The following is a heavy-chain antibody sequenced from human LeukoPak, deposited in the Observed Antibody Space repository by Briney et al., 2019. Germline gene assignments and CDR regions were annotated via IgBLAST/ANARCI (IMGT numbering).Heavy chain of an antibody. D-gene: IGHD3-16*02. J-gene: IGHJ4*02. Sequence: GGSLRLSCAASGFTFSSYAMSWVRQAPGKGLEWVSAISGSGGSTYYADSVKGRFTISRDNSKNTLYLQMNSLRAEDTAVYYCAKDPTDFMITFGGVIVPSFDYWGQGTLVSVSS. CDR3: AKDPTDFMITFGGVIVPSFDY. CDR1: GFTFSSYA. V-gene: IGHV3-23*01. CDR2: ISGSGGST.